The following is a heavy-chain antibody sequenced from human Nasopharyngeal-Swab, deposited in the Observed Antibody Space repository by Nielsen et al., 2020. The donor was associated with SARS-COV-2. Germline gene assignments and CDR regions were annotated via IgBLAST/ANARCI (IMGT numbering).Heavy chain of an antibody. CDR1: GFTFSSYA. CDR2: TSGSGGIT. J-gene: IGHJ6*02. CDR3: ARHDFWSGYASYYGMDV. V-gene: IGHV3-23*01. D-gene: IGHD3-3*01. Sequence: GESLKISCAASGFTFSSYAMSWVRQAPGMGLEWVSGTSGSGGITYYADSVKGRFTLSRDNSKNTLYLQMNSLRAEDTAVYYCARHDFWSGYASYYGMDVWGQGTTVTVSS.